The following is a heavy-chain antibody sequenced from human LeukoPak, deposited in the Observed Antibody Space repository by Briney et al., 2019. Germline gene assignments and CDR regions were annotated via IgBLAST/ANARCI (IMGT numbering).Heavy chain of an antibody. D-gene: IGHD3-9*01. CDR1: GGSISSYY. Sequence: PSETLSLTCTVSGGSISSYYWSWIRQPPGKGLEWIGYIYYSGSTNYNPSLKSRVTISVDTSKNQSSLKLSSVTAADTAVYYCARGDDILTGYLTDYYFDYWGQGTLVTVSS. CDR2: IYYSGST. V-gene: IGHV4-59*01. CDR3: ARGDDILTGYLTDYYFDY. J-gene: IGHJ4*02.